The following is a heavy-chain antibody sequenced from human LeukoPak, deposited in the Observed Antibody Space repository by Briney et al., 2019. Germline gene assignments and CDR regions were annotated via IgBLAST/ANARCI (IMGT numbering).Heavy chain of an antibody. V-gene: IGHV4-34*01. D-gene: IGHD5-18*01. CDR3: ARGPYKSGYSYGPALRFFDY. CDR1: GGSFSGYY. CDR2: INHSGST. Sequence: PSETLSLTCAVYGGSFSGYYWSWIPQPPGKGLEWIGKINHSGSTNYNPSLKSRVTISVDTSKNQFSLKLSSVTAADTAVYYCARGPYKSGYSYGPALRFFDYWGQGTLVTVSS. J-gene: IGHJ4*02.